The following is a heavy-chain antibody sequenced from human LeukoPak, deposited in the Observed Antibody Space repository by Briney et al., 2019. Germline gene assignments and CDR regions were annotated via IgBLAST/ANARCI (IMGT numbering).Heavy chain of an antibody. CDR1: GFTFSSYS. CDR3: AREGSYDGSWFDP. J-gene: IGHJ5*02. V-gene: IGHV3-48*01. Sequence: GGSLRLSCAASGFTFSSYSMNWVRQAPGKGLEWVSYISSSSSTIYYADSVKGRFTISRDNAKNSLYLQMNSLRAEDTAVYYCAREGSYDGSWFDPWGQGTLVTVSS. CDR2: ISSSSSTI. D-gene: IGHD5-12*01.